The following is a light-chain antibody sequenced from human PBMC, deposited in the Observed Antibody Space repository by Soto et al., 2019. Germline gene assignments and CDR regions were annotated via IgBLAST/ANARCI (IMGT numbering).Light chain of an antibody. J-gene: IGKJ1*01. V-gene: IGKV1-5*03. CDR3: QQYKSHWT. CDR1: QSISSW. CDR2: KAS. Sequence: DIQLTQSPSTLSASVGDRVTITCRASQSISSWLAWYQQKPGKAPKLLISKASSSESGVPSRFTGSGSGTDFTLTISSLQPDVFATYYCQQYKSHWTFGQGTKVEIK.